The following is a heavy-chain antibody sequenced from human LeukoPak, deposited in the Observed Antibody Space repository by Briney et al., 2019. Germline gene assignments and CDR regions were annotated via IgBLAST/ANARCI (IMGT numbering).Heavy chain of an antibody. Sequence: SETLSLTCTVSGGPIDTYYWSWLRQPAGKGLEWIGRIYTSGTANYNPSLKSRVTMSVDTSNNQFSLRLSSVTAADTAVYFCAREEGSWYGEDFYYYMDVWGKGTTVTVSS. V-gene: IGHV4-4*07. CDR2: IYTSGTA. D-gene: IGHD6-13*01. CDR3: AREEGSWYGEDFYYYMDV. CDR1: GGPIDTYY. J-gene: IGHJ6*03.